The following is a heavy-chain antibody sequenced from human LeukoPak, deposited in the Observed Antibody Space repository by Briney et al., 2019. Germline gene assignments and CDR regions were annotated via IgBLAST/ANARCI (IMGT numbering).Heavy chain of an antibody. D-gene: IGHD5-24*01. CDR1: GFTFSNYW. Sequence: PGGSLRLSCAASGFTFSNYWMHWVRQAPGKGLVWVSHINPAGSAAFYADSVKGRFTISRDNAKSTLYLQMNSLRAEDTAIYYCVRDNAYTFDYWGHGTLVTVSS. CDR3: VRDNAYTFDY. V-gene: IGHV3-74*01. J-gene: IGHJ4*01. CDR2: INPAGSAA.